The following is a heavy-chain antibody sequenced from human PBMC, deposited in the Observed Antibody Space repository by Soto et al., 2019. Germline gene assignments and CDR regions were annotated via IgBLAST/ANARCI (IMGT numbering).Heavy chain of an antibody. J-gene: IGHJ5*02. CDR1: GDSVSSNSAA. CDR3: ARVETYSSSIIWFDP. Sequence: SQTLSLTCVISGDSVSSNSAAWNWIRQSPSRGLEWLGRTYYRSKWYNDYAVSVKSRITINPDTSKNQFSLQLNSVTPEYTAVYYCARVETYSSSIIWFDPWGQGTLVTVSS. D-gene: IGHD6-6*01. CDR2: TYYRSKWYN. V-gene: IGHV6-1*01.